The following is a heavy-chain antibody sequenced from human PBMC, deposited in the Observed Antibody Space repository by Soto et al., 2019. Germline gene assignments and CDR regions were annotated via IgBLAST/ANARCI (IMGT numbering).Heavy chain of an antibody. CDR1: GFTFDDYA. Sequence: GGSLRLSCAASGFTFDDYAMHWVRQAPGKGLEWVSGISWNSGSIGYADSVKGRFTISRDNAKNSLYLQMNSLRSEDTALYYCAKVAGYCSSTSCRPAPIDYWGQGTLVTVSS. V-gene: IGHV3-9*01. CDR2: ISWNSGSI. CDR3: AKVAGYCSSTSCRPAPIDY. D-gene: IGHD2-2*01. J-gene: IGHJ4*02.